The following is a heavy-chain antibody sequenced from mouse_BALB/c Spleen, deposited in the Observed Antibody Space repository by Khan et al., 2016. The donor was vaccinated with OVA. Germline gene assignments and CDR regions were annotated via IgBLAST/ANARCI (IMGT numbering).Heavy chain of an antibody. CDR2: ISTYNVNT. Sequence: QVQLKQSGPEVVRPGVSVTLSCTGSGYTFTDYALHWVKQSRAKSLEWIGIISTYNVNTYYNQKFQGKATMTVDKSSSTAYMELARLTSEDSAIYYCARGDFLLRLRAMDYWGQGTSVTVSS. D-gene: IGHD1-2*01. CDR3: ARGDFLLRLRAMDY. V-gene: IGHV1S137*01. CDR1: GYTFTDYA. J-gene: IGHJ4*01.